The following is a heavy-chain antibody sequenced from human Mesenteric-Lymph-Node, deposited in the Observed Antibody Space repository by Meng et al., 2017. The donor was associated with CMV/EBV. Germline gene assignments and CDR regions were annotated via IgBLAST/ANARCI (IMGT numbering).Heavy chain of an antibody. Sequence: GGSLRLSCAASGFIFGGYSMNWVRQAPGKGLELIAYISASSRNIYVADSVQGRFFISRDNAKASLYLQMNSLRAEDTAHYYCVRDEKWAFDSWGQGTLVTVSS. V-gene: IGHV3-48*04. CDR2: ISASSRNI. J-gene: IGHJ4*02. CDR1: GFIFGGYS. D-gene: IGHD1-26*01. CDR3: VRDEKWAFDS.